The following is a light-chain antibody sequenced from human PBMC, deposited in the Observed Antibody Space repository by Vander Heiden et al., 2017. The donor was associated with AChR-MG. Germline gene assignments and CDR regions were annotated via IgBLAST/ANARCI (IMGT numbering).Light chain of an antibody. Sequence: VMTQALLSLSVTPGQPASLACKSSQSLLHSDGKTYLYWYLQKAGQSPQHLIYEVSRRFSGVPDRFSGSGSGTDFTLKISRVEAEDVGVYYCMEGLHLRTFGQGTKVEIK. J-gene: IGKJ1*01. CDR1: QSLLHSDGKTY. CDR2: EVS. CDR3: MEGLHLRT. V-gene: IGKV2-29*02.